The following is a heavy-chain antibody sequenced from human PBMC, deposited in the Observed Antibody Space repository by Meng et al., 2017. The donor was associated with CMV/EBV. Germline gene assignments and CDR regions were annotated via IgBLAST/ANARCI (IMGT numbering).Heavy chain of an antibody. J-gene: IGHJ6*02. Sequence: SVKVSCKASGGTFSSYAISWVRQAPGQGLEWMGGISPIFGTANYAQKFQGRVTITTDESTSTAYMELSSLRSEDTAVYYCASDMRPEPDYYYYYGMDVWGQGTTVTVSS. CDR2: ISPIFGTA. CDR1: GGTFSSYA. V-gene: IGHV1-69*05. CDR3: ASDMRPEPDYYYYYGMDV.